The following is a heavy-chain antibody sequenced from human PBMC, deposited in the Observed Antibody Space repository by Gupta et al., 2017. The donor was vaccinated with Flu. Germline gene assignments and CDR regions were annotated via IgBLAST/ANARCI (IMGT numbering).Heavy chain of an antibody. V-gene: IGHV3-30*18. J-gene: IGHJ4*02. CDR3: AKGHYGGPSPTDYFDD. CDR2: ISYDGENK. D-gene: IGHD2-21*01. Sequence: AAGKGLECVAVISYDGENKYYADAVKGRCTISSDISKSKLYLQMSILRPEDTAVYYCAKGHYGGPSPTDYFDDRGQGTLVTVSS.